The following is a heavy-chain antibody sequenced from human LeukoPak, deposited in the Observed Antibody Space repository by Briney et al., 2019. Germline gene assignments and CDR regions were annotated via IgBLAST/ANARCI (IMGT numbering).Heavy chain of an antibody. CDR2: IGGSGVNT. CDR3: AKGMSGSNPYNWLDP. V-gene: IGHV3-23*01. CDR1: GLTFSNFA. Sequence: PGGSLRLSCAASGLTFSNFAMSWVRQAPGKGLEWVSLIGGSGVNTFYADSVKGRFTISRDNSKNTLFLQMNSLRAEDTAVYYCAKGMSGSNPYNWLDPWGQGTLVTVSS. D-gene: IGHD1-26*01. J-gene: IGHJ5*02.